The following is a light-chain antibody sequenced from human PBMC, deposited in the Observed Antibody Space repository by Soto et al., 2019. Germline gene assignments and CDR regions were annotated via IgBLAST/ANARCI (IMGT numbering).Light chain of an antibody. CDR2: GNS. J-gene: IGLJ2*01. CDR1: SSNIGAGYD. V-gene: IGLV1-40*01. Sequence: QPVLTQPPSVSGAPGQRVTISCTGSSSNIGAGYDVHWYQQLPGTAPKLLIYGNSNRPSGVPDRFSVSKSGTSASLAITGLQAEDEADYYCQSYDSSLSGAVFGGGTKLTVL. CDR3: QSYDSSLSGAV.